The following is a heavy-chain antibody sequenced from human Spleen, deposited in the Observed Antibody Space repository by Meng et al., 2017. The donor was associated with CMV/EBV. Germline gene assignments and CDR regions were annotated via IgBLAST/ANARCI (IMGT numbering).Heavy chain of an antibody. Sequence: GESLKISCAASGFTFTSYWRSWVRQAPGKGLEWVANIKQDGSEKYYVDSVKGRFTIYRDNSENSLYLQMISLRAEDTAVYYCARVRTTPTNWFDSWGQGTLVTVSS. CDR3: ARVRTTPTNWFDS. J-gene: IGHJ5*01. CDR1: GFTFTSYW. CDR2: IKQDGSEK. D-gene: IGHD1-7*01. V-gene: IGHV3-7*03.